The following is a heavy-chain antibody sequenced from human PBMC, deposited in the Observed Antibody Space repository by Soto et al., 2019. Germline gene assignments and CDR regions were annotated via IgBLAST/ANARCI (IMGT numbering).Heavy chain of an antibody. CDR3: ARGGHVVVVTAAFDN. V-gene: IGHV1-69*05. D-gene: IGHD2-21*02. Sequence: GASVKVSCKASGGTFSSYAISWVRQAPGQGLEWMGGIIPIVGTANYAQKFQGRVTMTRDTSTSTAYMELSSLRSEDTAVYYRARGGHVVVVTAAFDNWGHGTLVTVSS. CDR1: GGTFSSYA. CDR2: IIPIVGTA. J-gene: IGHJ4*01.